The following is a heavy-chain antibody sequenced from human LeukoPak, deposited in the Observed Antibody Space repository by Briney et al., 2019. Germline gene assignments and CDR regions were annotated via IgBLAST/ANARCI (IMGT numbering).Heavy chain of an antibody. D-gene: IGHD3-22*01. CDR2: ISGSGGST. V-gene: IGHV3-23*01. CDR1: GFTFSDYY. Sequence: PGGSLRLSCAASGFTFSDYYMSWIRQAPGKGLEWVSAISGSGGSTYYADSVKGRFTISRDNSKNTLYLQMNSLRAEDTAVYYCAKSFRGSSGYYYYYYYMDVWGKGTTVTVSS. CDR3: AKSFRGSSGYYYYYYYMDV. J-gene: IGHJ6*03.